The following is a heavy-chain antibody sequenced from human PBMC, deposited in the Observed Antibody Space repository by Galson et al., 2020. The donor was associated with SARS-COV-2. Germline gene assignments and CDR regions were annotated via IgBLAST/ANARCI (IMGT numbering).Heavy chain of an antibody. CDR2: ISDTGGSF. CDR3: AKDLGGYVLGGEDH. J-gene: IGHJ4*01. V-gene: IGHV3-23*01. CDR1: GFTFKNYA. D-gene: IGHD5-12*01. Sequence: GESLKISCAASGFTFKNYAMNWVRQAPGKGLEWVSVISDTGGSFYYADSVKGRFSIARDNSKNTIYLQMNILRSEDTATYFCAKDLGGYVLGGEDHWVHDTPVTV.